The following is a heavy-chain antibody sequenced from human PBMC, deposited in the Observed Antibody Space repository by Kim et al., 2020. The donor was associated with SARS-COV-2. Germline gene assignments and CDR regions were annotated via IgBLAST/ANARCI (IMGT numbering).Heavy chain of an antibody. V-gene: IGHV3-23*01. CDR2: ISGSGGST. Sequence: GGSLRLSCAASGFTFSSYAMSWVRQAPGKGLEWVSAISGSGGSTYYADSVKGRFTISRDNSKNTLYLQMNSLRAEDTAVYYCARQGHSYGYPYFDYWGQGTLVTVSS. J-gene: IGHJ4*02. CDR3: ARQGHSYGYPYFDY. CDR1: GFTFSSYA. D-gene: IGHD5-18*01.